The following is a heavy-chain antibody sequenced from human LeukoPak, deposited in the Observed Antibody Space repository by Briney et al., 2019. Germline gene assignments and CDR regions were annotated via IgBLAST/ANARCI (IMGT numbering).Heavy chain of an antibody. Sequence: SETLSLTCTVSGGSISSYYWSWIRQPPGKGLEWIGYIYDSGSTNYNPSLKSRVTISVDTSKNQFSLKLNSVTAADTAVYYCAGGSGSGWMVDSWGQGILVTVSS. CDR2: IYDSGST. V-gene: IGHV4-59*01. CDR3: AGGSGSGWMVDS. D-gene: IGHD6-19*01. CDR1: GGSISSYY. J-gene: IGHJ4*02.